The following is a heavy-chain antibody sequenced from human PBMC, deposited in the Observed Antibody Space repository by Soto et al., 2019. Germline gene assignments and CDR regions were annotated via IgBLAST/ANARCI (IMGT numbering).Heavy chain of an antibody. V-gene: IGHV1-18*01. Sequence: ASVKVSCKASGYTFTSYGISWVRQAPGQGLEWMGWISAYNGNTNYAQKLQGRVTMTTDTSTSTAYMELRSLRSDDTAVYYCARALWGIAAADYDGYWGQGTLVTVSS. D-gene: IGHD6-13*01. CDR1: GYTFTSYG. CDR3: ARALWGIAAADYDGY. J-gene: IGHJ4*02. CDR2: ISAYNGNT.